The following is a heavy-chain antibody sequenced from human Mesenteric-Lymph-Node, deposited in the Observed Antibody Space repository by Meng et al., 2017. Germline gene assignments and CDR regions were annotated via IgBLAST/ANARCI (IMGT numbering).Heavy chain of an antibody. CDR1: GGSISSGSYY. CDR2: IYYSGST. V-gene: IGHV4-39*07. J-gene: IGHJ3*02. CDR3: NLVYLADAFDI. Sequence: GSLRLSCTVSGGSISSGSYYWGWIRQPPGKGLEWIGSIYYSGSTYYNPSLKSRVTISVDTSKNQFSLKLSSVTAADTAVYYCNLVYLADAFDIWGQGTMVTVSS. D-gene: IGHD2-2*02.